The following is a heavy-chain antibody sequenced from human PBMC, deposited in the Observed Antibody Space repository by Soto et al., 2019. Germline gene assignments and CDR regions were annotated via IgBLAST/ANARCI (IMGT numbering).Heavy chain of an antibody. CDR2: IWYDGSNK. CDR1: GFTFSSYG. V-gene: IGHV3-33*01. Sequence: QVPLVESGGGVVQPGRSLRLSCAASGFTFSSYGMHWVRQAPGKGLEWVAVIWYDGSNKYYADSVKGRFTIARDNSKNTLYLQMTSLRAEDTAVYYCARDLPRFYYCSGSPLLFDYWGQGTLVTVSS. J-gene: IGHJ4*02. CDR3: ARDLPRFYYCSGSPLLFDY. D-gene: IGHD3-10*01.